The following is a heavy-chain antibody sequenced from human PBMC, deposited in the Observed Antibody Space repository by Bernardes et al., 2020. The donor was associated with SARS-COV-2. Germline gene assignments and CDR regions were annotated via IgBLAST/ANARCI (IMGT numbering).Heavy chain of an antibody. CDR1: GGSFSGYY. J-gene: IGHJ4*02. Sequence: SETLSLTRAVYGGSFSGYYWSWIRQPPGKGLEWIGEINHSGSTNYNPSLKSRVTISVDTSKNQFSLKLSSVTAADTAVYYCARGRGYCSSTSCGYFDYWGQGTLVTVSS. CDR3: ARGRGYCSSTSCGYFDY. D-gene: IGHD2-2*01. V-gene: IGHV4-34*01. CDR2: INHSGST.